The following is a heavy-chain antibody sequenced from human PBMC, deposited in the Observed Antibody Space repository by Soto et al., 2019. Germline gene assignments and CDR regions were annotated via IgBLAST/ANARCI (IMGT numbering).Heavy chain of an antibody. Sequence: EVQLLESGGGLVQPGGSLRLSCAASGITISNYPMSWVRQAPGKGLDWVSGSSGSGDRTYYADSAKGRFTISKDISRNSPSLQLDSLGVEDTAVYFCVKDDGGYPSTAPHWGQGTLVTVSS. CDR1: GITISNYP. V-gene: IGHV3-23*01. D-gene: IGHD3-22*01. CDR2: SSGSGDRT. CDR3: VKDDGGYPSTAPH. J-gene: IGHJ4*02.